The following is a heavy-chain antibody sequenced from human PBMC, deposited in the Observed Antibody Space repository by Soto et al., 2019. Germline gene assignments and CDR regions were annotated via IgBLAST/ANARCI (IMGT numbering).Heavy chain of an antibody. J-gene: IGHJ3*02. CDR2: IKQDGSEK. Sequence: PSETLSLTCAVYGGSFSGYYWNWIRQAPGKGLEWVANIKQDGSEKYYVDSVKGRFTISRDNAKNSLYLQMNSLRAEDTAVYYCARDPRLGSHDAFDIWGQGTMVTVSS. D-gene: IGHD3-10*01. V-gene: IGHV3-7*01. CDR1: GGSFSGYY. CDR3: ARDPRLGSHDAFDI.